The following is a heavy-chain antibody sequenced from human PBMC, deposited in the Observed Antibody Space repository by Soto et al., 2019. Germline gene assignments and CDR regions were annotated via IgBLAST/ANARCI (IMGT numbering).Heavy chain of an antibody. CDR1: GGTFSSYA. J-gene: IGHJ6*02. Sequence: SVKVSCKASGGTFSSYAISWVRQAPGQGLEWMGGIIPIFGTANYAQKFQGRVTITADESTSTAYMELSSLRSEDTAVYYCARGIIVGATVRYYYGMDVWGQGTTVTVSS. CDR3: ARGIIVGATVRYYYGMDV. V-gene: IGHV1-69*13. CDR2: IIPIFGTA. D-gene: IGHD1-26*01.